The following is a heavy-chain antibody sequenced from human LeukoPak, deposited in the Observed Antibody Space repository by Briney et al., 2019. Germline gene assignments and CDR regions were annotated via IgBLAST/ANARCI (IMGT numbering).Heavy chain of an antibody. J-gene: IGHJ6*03. CDR2: INHSGST. D-gene: IGHD7-27*01. Sequence: SSETLSLTCAVYGGSFSGYYWSWIRQPPGKGLEWIGEINHSGSTNYNPSLKSRVTISVDTSKNQFSLKLSSVTAADTAVYYCARLAGDLHYYYYYMDVWGKGTTVTVSS. CDR3: ARLAGDLHYYYYYMDV. V-gene: IGHV4-34*01. CDR1: GGSFSGYY.